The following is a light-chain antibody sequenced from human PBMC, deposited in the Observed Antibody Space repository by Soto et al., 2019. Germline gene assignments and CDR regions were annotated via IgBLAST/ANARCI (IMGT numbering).Light chain of an antibody. J-gene: IGLJ2*01. CDR1: SSDVGIYKY. Sequence: SALTQPASVSGSPGQSITISCTGTSSDVGIYKYVSWYQQHPGKAPNLMIYEVANRPSGVSNRFSGSKSGNTASLTISGLQAEDEADYYCSSFTSSSTVVFGGGTK. V-gene: IGLV2-14*01. CDR3: SSFTSSSTVV. CDR2: EVA.